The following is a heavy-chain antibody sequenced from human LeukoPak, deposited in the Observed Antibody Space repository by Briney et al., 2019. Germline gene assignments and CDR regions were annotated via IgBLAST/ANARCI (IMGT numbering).Heavy chain of an antibody. CDR3: ARGVGNYLPYNWFDP. D-gene: IGHD1-7*01. V-gene: IGHV4-59*08. CDR1: GGSISSYC. Sequence: SETLSLTCTVSGGSISSYCWSWIRQPPGKGLEWIGYIFYSGSTNYNPSLKSRVTISVDTSKNQFSLKLSSVTAADTAVYYCARGVGNYLPYNWFDPWGQGTLVTVSS. CDR2: IFYSGST. J-gene: IGHJ5*02.